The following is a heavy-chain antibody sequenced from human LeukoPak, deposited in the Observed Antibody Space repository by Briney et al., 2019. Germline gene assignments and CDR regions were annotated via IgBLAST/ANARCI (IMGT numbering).Heavy chain of an antibody. CDR1: GFTFSNYA. CDR2: IRYDGSNK. D-gene: IGHD3-10*01. Sequence: GGSLRLSCAASGFTFSNYAMHWVRQAPGKGLEWVAFIRYDGSNKYYADSVKGRFTISRDNSKNTLYLQMNSLRAEDAAMYYCAKDTRGDYGWDFDYWGQGTLVTVSS. CDR3: AKDTRGDYGWDFDY. J-gene: IGHJ4*02. V-gene: IGHV3-30*02.